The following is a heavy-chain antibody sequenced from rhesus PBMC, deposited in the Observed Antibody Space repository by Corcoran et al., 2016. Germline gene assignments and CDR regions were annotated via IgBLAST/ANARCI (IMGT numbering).Heavy chain of an antibody. V-gene: IGHV2-95*01. CDR3: ARVLTSLDS. J-gene: IGHJ6*01. CDR2: IYWNDSK. Sequence: QVTLKESGPALVKPTQTLTLTCTFSGFSISTTGTGVGWIRQPPGKALEWLASIYWNDSKYYSTSLKSMLTISKDTSKNQVVLTMTNIDPVDTATYYCARVLTSLDSWGQGVVVTVSS. CDR1: GFSISTTGTG.